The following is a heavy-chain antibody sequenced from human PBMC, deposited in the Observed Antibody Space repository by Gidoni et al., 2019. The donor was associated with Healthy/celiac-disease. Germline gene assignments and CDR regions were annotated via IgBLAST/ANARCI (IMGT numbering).Heavy chain of an antibody. CDR3: AREGGSGWADVGIDY. CDR1: GFTFSSYG. Sequence: QVQLVESGGGVVQPGRSLRLSCAASGFTFSSYGMHWVRQAPGKGLEWVAVISYDGSNKYYADSVKGRFTISRDNSKNTLYLQMNSLRAEDTAVYYCAREGGSGWADVGIDYWGQGTLVTVSS. J-gene: IGHJ4*02. D-gene: IGHD6-19*01. V-gene: IGHV3-30*03. CDR2: ISYDGSNK.